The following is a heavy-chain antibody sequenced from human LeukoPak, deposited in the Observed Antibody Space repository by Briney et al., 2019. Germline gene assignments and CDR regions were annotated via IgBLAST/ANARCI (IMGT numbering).Heavy chain of an antibody. Sequence: SETLSLTCTVSVGSISIYYWSWIRQPPGKGLECIGYIYYSGSTNYNPSLKSRVTISVDTSKNQFSLKLSSVTAADTAVYYCARGVSDWDWYFDLWGQGTLVTVSP. CDR1: VGSISIYY. V-gene: IGHV4-59*01. CDR3: ARGVSDWDWYFDL. CDR2: IYYSGST. D-gene: IGHD3-9*01. J-gene: IGHJ2*01.